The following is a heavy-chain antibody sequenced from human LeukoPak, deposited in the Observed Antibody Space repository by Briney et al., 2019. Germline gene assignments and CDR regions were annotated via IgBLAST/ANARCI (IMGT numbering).Heavy chain of an antibody. Sequence: GGSLRLSCAASGFTVSSNYMSWVRQAPGKGLEWVSVIYSGGSTYYADSVKGRFTISRDNSKNTLYLQMNSLKTEDTAVYYCVRGGDSSNRKRSLGFWGQGTLVTVSS. J-gene: IGHJ4*02. CDR3: VRGGDSSNRKRSLGF. CDR1: GFTVSSNY. V-gene: IGHV3-66*01. D-gene: IGHD6-13*01. CDR2: IYSGGST.